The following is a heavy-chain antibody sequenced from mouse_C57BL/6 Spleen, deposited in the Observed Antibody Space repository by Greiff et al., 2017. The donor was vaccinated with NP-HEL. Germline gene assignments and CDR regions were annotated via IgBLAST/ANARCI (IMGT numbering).Heavy chain of an antibody. Sequence: VKLQESGPGLVQPSQSLSITCTVSGFSLTSYGVHWVRQSPGKGLEWLGVIWSGGSTDYNAAFISRLSISKDNSKSQVFFKMNRLQADDTAIYYGAEGNYWFAYWGQGTLVTVSA. CDR1: GFSLTSYG. D-gene: IGHD1-3*01. J-gene: IGHJ3*01. CDR2: IWSGGST. CDR3: AEGNYWFAY. V-gene: IGHV2-2*01.